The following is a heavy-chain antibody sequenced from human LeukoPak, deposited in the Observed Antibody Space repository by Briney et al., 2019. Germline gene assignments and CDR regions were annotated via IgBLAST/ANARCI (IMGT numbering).Heavy chain of an antibody. D-gene: IGHD3-10*02. V-gene: IGHV3-23*01. CDR2: TSSSDAGT. J-gene: IGHJ6*04. Sequence: GGSLRLSCAASGFPLSSYAMSWVRQAPGKGLEWVSATSSSDAGTYYADSVRGRFTISRDNSKNTLYLQMNSLRAEDTAVYYCAELGITMIGGVWGKGTTVTISS. CDR1: GFPLSSYA. CDR3: AELGITMIGGV.